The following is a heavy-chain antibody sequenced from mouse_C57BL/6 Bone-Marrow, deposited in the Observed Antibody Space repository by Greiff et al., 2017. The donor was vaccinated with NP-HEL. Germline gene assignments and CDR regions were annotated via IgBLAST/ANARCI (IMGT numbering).Heavy chain of an antibody. CDR3: ARAGDYIPHFVS. CDR2: IDPSDSYT. CDR1: GYTFTSYW. Sequence: QVQLQQPGAELVMPGASVKLSCKASGYTFTSYWMHWVKQRPGQGLEWIGEIDPSDSYTNYNQKFKGKSTLTVDKSSSTAYMQLSSLTSEDSAVYFCARAGDYIPHFVSWGQDTPLTLSS. D-gene: IGHD2-12*01. V-gene: IGHV1-69*01. J-gene: IGHJ2*01.